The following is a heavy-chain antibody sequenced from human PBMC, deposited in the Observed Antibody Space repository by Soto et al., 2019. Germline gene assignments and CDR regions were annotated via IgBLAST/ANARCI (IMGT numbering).Heavy chain of an antibody. Sequence: QVTLKESGPVLVQPTETLTLTCTVSGFSRSQARMGVSWIRQPPGKALEWLAHIFSNDEKSYSTSLKSRLTISKDTSKSQVVHTMTNMDPVDTATYSCARIIPDPYSSCWYPVGYWGQGTLVTVSS. J-gene: IGHJ4*02. CDR1: GFSRSQARMG. D-gene: IGHD6-19*01. CDR2: IFSNDEK. V-gene: IGHV2-26*01. CDR3: ARIIPDPYSSCWYPVGY.